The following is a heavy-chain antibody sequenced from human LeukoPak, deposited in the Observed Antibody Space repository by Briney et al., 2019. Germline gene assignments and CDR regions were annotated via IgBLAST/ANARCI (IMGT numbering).Heavy chain of an antibody. CDR1: GFTFSSAT. V-gene: IGHV3-23*01. D-gene: IGHD3-22*01. J-gene: IGHJ5*02. CDR3: AKGIHYYDSSGFDP. Sequence: PGGSLRLSCAASGFTFSSATMSWVRQAPGKGLEWVSGISNSGGRTYYADPVKGRFTISRDNSKNTLYLQMNSLRAEDTAVYSCAKGIHYYDSSGFDPWGQGTLVTVSS. CDR2: ISNSGGRT.